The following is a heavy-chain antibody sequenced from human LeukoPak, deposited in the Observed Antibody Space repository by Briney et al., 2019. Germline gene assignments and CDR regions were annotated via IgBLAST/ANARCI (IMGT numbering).Heavy chain of an antibody. Sequence: SETLSLTCAVYGGSFSGCYWSWIRQPPGKGLDWIGEINHSGSTNYNPSLKSRVTISVDTSKNQFSLKLSSVTAADTAVYYCARGRPHRYNDILPGYPVRGYNWSAPWGQETLVPVS. J-gene: IGHJ5*02. CDR1: GGSFSGCY. CDR3: ARGRPHRYNDILPGYPVRGYNWSAP. CDR2: INHSGST. V-gene: IGHV4-34*01. D-gene: IGHD3-9*01.